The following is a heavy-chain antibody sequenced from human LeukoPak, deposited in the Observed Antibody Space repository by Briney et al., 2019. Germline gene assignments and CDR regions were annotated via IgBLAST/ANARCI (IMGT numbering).Heavy chain of an antibody. V-gene: IGHV4-39*01. CDR3: ARRRGDYNPYFDY. Sequence: SETLSLTCTVSGGSISSSSYYWGWIRQPPGKGLEWIGSIYYTGRSHYNPSLKSRVTISVDTSKNQFFLKLSSVTAADTAVYYCARRRGDYNPYFDYWGQGTLVTVSS. D-gene: IGHD4-11*01. CDR1: GGSISSSSYY. CDR2: IYYTGRS. J-gene: IGHJ4*02.